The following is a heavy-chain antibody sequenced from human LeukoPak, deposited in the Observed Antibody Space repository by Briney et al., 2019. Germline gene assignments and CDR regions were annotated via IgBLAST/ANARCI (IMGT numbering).Heavy chain of an antibody. CDR1: GYPFTNYD. CDR2: MNPYSGST. CDR3: ARGRGTVVLIGAY. D-gene: IGHD3-16*01. J-gene: IGHJ4*02. Sequence: GASVKVSCKASGYPFTNYDINWVRQATGQGLEWLGWMNPYSGSTGYAQKFQGRVTMTRDTSITTAYMELTSLKSEDTAVYYCARGRGTVVLIGAYWGQGTPVTVSS. V-gene: IGHV1-8*01.